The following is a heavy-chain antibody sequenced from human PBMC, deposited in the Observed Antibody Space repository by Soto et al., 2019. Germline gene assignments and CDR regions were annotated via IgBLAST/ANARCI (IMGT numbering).Heavy chain of an antibody. J-gene: IGHJ6*02. CDR3: ARVFGFGGMDV. CDR2: IMPIFGRA. D-gene: IGHD3-10*01. V-gene: IGHV1-69*13. Sequence: SVKVACNCSGGTLSNYAFSWVRQAPGQGLEWLGGIMPIFGRADYAQKFRGRVTITADESTTTAHMELSSLRSEDTAVYYCARVFGFGGMDVWGQGTTVTVSS. CDR1: GGTLSNYA.